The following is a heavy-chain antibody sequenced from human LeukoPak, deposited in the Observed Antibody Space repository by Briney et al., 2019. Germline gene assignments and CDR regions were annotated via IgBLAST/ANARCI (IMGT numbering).Heavy chain of an antibody. CDR2: ISGSGGST. CDR3: AKPGTPYDSLDLPKY. D-gene: IGHD3-22*01. J-gene: IGHJ4*02. Sequence: GGSLRLSCAASGFTFSSYAMSWVRPAPGEGVGWGSAISGSGGSTYYAHSVKDRFTISRDNSKNTLYLQMNSLRAEDTAVYYCAKPGTPYDSLDLPKYWGQGTLVTVSS. CDR1: GFTFSSYA. V-gene: IGHV3-23*01.